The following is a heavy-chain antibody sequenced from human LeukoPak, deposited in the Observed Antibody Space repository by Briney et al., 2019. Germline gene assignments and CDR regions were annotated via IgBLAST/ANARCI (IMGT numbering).Heavy chain of an antibody. D-gene: IGHD1-14*01. CDR2: IYPGDSDT. Sequence: GESLKISCKGSGYSFTNYWIGWVRQTPGKGLEWMGIIYPGDSDTRYSPSFQGQVTISANKSFSTAYLQWSSLKASDTAIYYCARGMTSFDYWAQGTLVTVSS. J-gene: IGHJ4*02. CDR3: ARGMTSFDY. V-gene: IGHV5-51*01. CDR1: GYSFTNYW.